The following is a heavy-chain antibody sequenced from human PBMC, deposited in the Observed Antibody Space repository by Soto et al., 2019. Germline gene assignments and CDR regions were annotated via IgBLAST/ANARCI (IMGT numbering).Heavy chain of an antibody. CDR1: GFTFSSYS. Sequence: EVQLVESGGGLVKPGGSLRLSCAASGFTFSSYSMNWVRQAPGKGLEWVSSISSSSSYIYYADSVKGRFTISRDNAKNSLYLQMNSLRAEDTAVYYCAKDDGYSYGLVDYWGQGTLVTVSS. CDR3: AKDDGYSYGLVDY. V-gene: IGHV3-21*01. D-gene: IGHD5-18*01. CDR2: ISSSSSYI. J-gene: IGHJ4*02.